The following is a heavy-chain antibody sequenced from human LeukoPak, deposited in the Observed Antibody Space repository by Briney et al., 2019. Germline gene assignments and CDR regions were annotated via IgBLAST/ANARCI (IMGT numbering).Heavy chain of an antibody. V-gene: IGHV4-34*01. Sequence: SETLSLTCAVYGGSFSGYYWSWIRQPPGKGLEWIGEINHSGSTSYNPSLKSRVTISVDTSKNQFSLKLSSVTAADTAVYYCARVGYSSGPRGIDYWGQGTLVTVSS. D-gene: IGHD6-19*01. J-gene: IGHJ4*02. CDR1: GGSFSGYY. CDR3: ARVGYSSGPRGIDY. CDR2: INHSGST.